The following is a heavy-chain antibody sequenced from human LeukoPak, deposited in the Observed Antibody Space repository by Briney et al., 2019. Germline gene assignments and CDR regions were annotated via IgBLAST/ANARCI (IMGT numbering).Heavy chain of an antibody. V-gene: IGHV1-18*01. CDR2: ISAYYGKK. CDR3: ARGYYLNAFDI. J-gene: IGHJ3*02. Sequence: ASVTVSCMASGYTFTSYGISWLRQAPGQGREGVGWISAYYGKKNYVQRLQGRVTITTNTSTSTAYMELRSLRSDDTAVYHCARGYYLNAFDIWGQGTMVTVSS. CDR1: GYTFTSYG. D-gene: IGHD3-10*01.